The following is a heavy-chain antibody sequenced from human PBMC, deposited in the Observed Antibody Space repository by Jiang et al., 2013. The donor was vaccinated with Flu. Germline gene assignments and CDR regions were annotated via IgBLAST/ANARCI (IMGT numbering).Heavy chain of an antibody. CDR3: ARGSGGSGSLMNGGRTDY. Sequence: TLSLTCTVSGDSISSGNYYWSWIWQPAGQGLEWIGRVYTSGSTNYNAFLNSRVIISLDTPKNQFSLKLSSVTASDTAIYYCARGSGGSGSLMNGGRTDYWGQGTLVTVSS. D-gene: IGHD3-10*01. CDR1: GDSISSGNYY. CDR2: VYTSGST. V-gene: IGHV4-61*02. J-gene: IGHJ4*02.